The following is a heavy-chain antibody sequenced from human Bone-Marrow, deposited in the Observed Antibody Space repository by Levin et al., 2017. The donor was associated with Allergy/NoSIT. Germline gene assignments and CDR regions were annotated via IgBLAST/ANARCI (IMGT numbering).Heavy chain of an antibody. CDR3: ARDLGVYGIAVAGTGWYFDL. D-gene: IGHD6-19*01. CDR1: GFTFSSYE. CDR2: ISSSGSTI. J-gene: IGHJ2*01. V-gene: IGHV3-48*03. Sequence: PGGSLRLSCAASGFTFSSYEMNWVRQAPGKGLEWVSYISSSGSTIYYADSVKGRFTISRDNAKNSLYLQMNSLRAEDTAVYYCARDLGVYGIAVAGTGWYFDLWGRGTLVTVSS.